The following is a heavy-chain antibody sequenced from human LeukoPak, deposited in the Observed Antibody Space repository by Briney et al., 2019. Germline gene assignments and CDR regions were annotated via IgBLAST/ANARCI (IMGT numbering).Heavy chain of an antibody. CDR3: ARDLGRYDFWSGTSGEYYFDY. Sequence: GGSLRLSCAASGFTFSSYGMHWVRQAPGKGLEWVAVIWYDGSNKYYADSVKGRFTISRDNSKNTLYLQMNSLRAEDTAVYYCARDLGRYDFWSGTSGEYYFDYWGQGTLVTVSS. J-gene: IGHJ4*02. CDR1: GFTFSSYG. D-gene: IGHD3-3*01. V-gene: IGHV3-33*01. CDR2: IWYDGSNK.